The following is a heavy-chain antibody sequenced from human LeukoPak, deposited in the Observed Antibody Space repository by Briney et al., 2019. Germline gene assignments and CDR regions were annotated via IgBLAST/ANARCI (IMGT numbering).Heavy chain of an antibody. CDR1: GFTFSSYA. CDR2: ISYDGSNK. Sequence: GGSLRLSCAASGFTFSSYAMHWVRQAPGKGLEWVAVISYDGSNKYYADSVKGRFTISRDNSKNTLYLQMNSLRAEDTAVYYCARGFGGGYSSSWLPSREDYWGQGTLVTVSS. D-gene: IGHD6-13*01. CDR3: ARGFGGGYSSSWLPSREDY. J-gene: IGHJ4*02. V-gene: IGHV3-30*04.